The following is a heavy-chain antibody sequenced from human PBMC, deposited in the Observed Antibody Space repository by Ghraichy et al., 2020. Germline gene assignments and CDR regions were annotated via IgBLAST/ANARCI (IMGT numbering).Heavy chain of an antibody. J-gene: IGHJ4*02. V-gene: IGHV3-33*08. CDR3: ARDWGGYGDQGPDY. Sequence: GGSLRLSCAASGFTFSSYGMHWVRQAPGKGLEWVAVIWYDGSNKYYADSVKGRFTISRDNSKNTLYLQMNSLRAEDTSVYYCARDWGGYGDQGPDYWGQGTLVTVSS. CDR2: IWYDGSNK. CDR1: GFTFSSYG. D-gene: IGHD3-3*01.